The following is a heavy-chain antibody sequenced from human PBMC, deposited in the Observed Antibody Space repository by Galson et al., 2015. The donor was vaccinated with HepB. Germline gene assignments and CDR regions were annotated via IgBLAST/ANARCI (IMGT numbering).Heavy chain of an antibody. CDR2: IYHSGTT. D-gene: IGHD6-13*01. Sequence: ETLSLTCAVSGGSISSITWWNWVRLPPGKGLEWIGEIYHSGTTNYNPSLKSRVTISVDKSKNQFSLTLRSVTAADTAVYYCTKWGGSSSFMDEWGQGTLVTVSS. V-gene: IGHV4-4*02. CDR3: TKWGGSSSFMDE. CDR1: GGSISSITW. J-gene: IGHJ4*02.